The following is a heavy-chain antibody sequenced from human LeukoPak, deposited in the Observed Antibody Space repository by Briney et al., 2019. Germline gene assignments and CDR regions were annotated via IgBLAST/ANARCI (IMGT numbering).Heavy chain of an antibody. CDR1: GYTFTSYG. J-gene: IGHJ6*03. CDR2: IIPIFGTA. V-gene: IGHV1-69*05. CDR3: AKSYLYAYNYYYYYMDV. Sequence: SVKVSCKASGYTFTSYGISWVRQAPGQGLEWMGGIIPIFGTANYAQKFQGRVTITTDESTSTAYMELNSLRAEDTAVYYCAKSYLYAYNYYYYYMDVWGKGTTVTVSS. D-gene: IGHD3-16*01.